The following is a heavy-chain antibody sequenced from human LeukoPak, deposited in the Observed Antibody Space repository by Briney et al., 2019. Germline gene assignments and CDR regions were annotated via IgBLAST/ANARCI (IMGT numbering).Heavy chain of an antibody. D-gene: IGHD4-17*01. V-gene: IGHV3-21*01. CDR2: ISSSSSYI. Sequence: PGGSLRLSCAASGFTFGIYSMNWVRQAPGKGLEWVASISSSSSYIYYADSVRGRFTISRDNAKNSLYLQMNSLRAEDTAVYYCGRVSYGEYVHYMDVWGKGTTVTVSS. CDR3: GRVSYGEYVHYMDV. J-gene: IGHJ6*03. CDR1: GFTFGIYS.